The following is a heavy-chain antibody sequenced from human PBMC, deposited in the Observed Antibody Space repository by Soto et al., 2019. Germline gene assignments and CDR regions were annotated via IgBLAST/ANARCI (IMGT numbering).Heavy chain of an antibody. J-gene: IGHJ4*02. CDR3: ARALERFALDY. CDR2: IYHSGST. Sequence: SETLSLTCAVSGYSISSGYYWGWIRQPPGKGLEWIGSIYHSGSTYYNPSLKSRVTISVDTSKNQFSLKLSSVTAADTAVYYCARALERFALDYWGQGTLVTVPQ. V-gene: IGHV4-38-2*01. D-gene: IGHD1-1*01. CDR1: GYSISSGYY.